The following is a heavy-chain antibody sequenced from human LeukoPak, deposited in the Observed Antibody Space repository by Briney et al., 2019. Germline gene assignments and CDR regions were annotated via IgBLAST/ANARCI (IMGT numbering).Heavy chain of an antibody. CDR1: GFTFSSYS. J-gene: IGHJ4*02. V-gene: IGHV3-23*01. Sequence: PGGSLRLSCAASGFTFSSYSMNWVRQAPGKGLEWVSAISGSGGSTYYADSVKGRFTISRDNSKNTLYLQMNSLRAEDTAVYYCAKGSITGTTREYYFDYWGQGTLVTVSS. D-gene: IGHD1-7*01. CDR3: AKGSITGTTREYYFDY. CDR2: ISGSGGST.